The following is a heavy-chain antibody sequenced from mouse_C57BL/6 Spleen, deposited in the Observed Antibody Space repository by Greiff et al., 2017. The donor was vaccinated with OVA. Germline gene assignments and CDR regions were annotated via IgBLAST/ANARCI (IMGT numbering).Heavy chain of an antibody. CDR3: ASHRYWYFDV. J-gene: IGHJ1*03. CDR2: IDPSDSET. CDR1: GYTFTSYW. Sequence: QVQLQQPGAELVRPGSSVKLSCKASGYTFTSYWMHWVKQRPIQGLEWIGNIDPSDSETHYNQQFKDKATLTVDKSSSTAYMQLSSLTSEDSAVYYCASHRYWYFDVWGTGTTVTVSS. V-gene: IGHV1-52*01.